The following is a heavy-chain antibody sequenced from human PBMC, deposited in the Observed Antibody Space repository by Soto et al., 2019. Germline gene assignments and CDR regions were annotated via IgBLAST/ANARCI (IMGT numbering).Heavy chain of an antibody. J-gene: IGHJ6*02. D-gene: IGHD3-3*01. CDR2: ISRSEGS. CDR1: GGSITNTKW. CDR3: ATHTISYTWDV. V-gene: IGHV4-4*02. Sequence: QVQLQESGPGLVKPSGTLSLSCAVSGGSITNTKWWTWVRQAPGKGLEWSVEISRSEGSTYNPSLRGRVAMSLETYNNPFSLRLSSVTAADTAVYYCATHTISYTWDVWGQGTTVTVS.